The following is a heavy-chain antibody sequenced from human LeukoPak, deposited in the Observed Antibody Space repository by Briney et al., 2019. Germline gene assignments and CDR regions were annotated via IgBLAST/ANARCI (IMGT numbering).Heavy chain of an antibody. Sequence: PGGSLRLSCAASGFTLSSYAMTWVRQAPGRGLEWVSSVDGGGGGTYYADSVKGRFTISRDNSKDTLYLQMNGLRAEDTAEYFCAKRSAGSAAWYSLHYDFWGQGTLVTVSS. V-gene: IGHV3-23*01. CDR2: VDGGGGGT. J-gene: IGHJ4*02. CDR1: GFTLSSYA. D-gene: IGHD6-13*01. CDR3: AKRSAGSAAWYSLHYDF.